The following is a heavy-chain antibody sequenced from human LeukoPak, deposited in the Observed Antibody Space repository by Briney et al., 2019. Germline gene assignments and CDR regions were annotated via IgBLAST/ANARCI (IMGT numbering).Heavy chain of an antibody. CDR3: ARGGGFSFGAQSYYQLSL. CDR2: MNPNSGKT. V-gene: IGHV1-8*01. Sequence: AAVKVSCKASGYTFTSYDIHWVRQDPGRGLDYLGWMNPNSGKTGYTQKFQGRFSMTRDTSISTAYLELNSLTSEDTAVYYCARGGGFSFGAQSYYQLSLWGQETLVTVSS. D-gene: IGHD3-10*01. CDR1: GYTFTSYD. J-gene: IGHJ4*02.